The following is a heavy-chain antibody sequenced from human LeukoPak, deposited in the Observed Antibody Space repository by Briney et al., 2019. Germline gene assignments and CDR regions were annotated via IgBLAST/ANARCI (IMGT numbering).Heavy chain of an antibody. V-gene: IGHV4-30-2*01. CDR2: IYHSGST. CDR1: GGSISSGGYY. CDR3: ARLAAAGIDAFDI. D-gene: IGHD6-13*01. J-gene: IGHJ3*02. Sequence: SETLSLTCTVSGGSISSGGYYWSWIRQPPGKGLEWIGYIYHSGSTYYNPSLKSRVTISVDRSKNQFSLKLSSVTAADTAVYYCARLAAAGIDAFDIWGQGTMVTVSS.